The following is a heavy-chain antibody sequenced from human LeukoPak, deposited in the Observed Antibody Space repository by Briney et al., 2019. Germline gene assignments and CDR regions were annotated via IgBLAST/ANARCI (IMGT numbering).Heavy chain of an antibody. Sequence: PGGSLRLSCAASGFTFSNYNMNWVRQAPGKGLEWVSSISSSSSYIYYADSVKGRFTISRGNAKNSLYLQMNSLRAEDTAVYYCARVHYYDSSAYYVWGQGTLVTVSS. CDR3: ARVHYYDSSAYYV. CDR2: ISSSSSYI. V-gene: IGHV3-21*01. CDR1: GFTFSNYN. D-gene: IGHD3-22*01. J-gene: IGHJ4*02.